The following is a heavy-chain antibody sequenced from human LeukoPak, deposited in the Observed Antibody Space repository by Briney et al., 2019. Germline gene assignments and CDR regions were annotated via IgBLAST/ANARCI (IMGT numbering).Heavy chain of an antibody. D-gene: IGHD3-10*01. Sequence: SETLSLTCAVSGGSIYSRSYYWGWVRQPPGRGLEWIGSMYYKGETYLNPSLKSRVTISHTSKNQFSLKLSSVTAADTAVYYCARSRGGAFDYWGQGTLVTVSS. CDR3: ARSRGGAFDY. CDR2: MYYKGET. J-gene: IGHJ4*02. V-gene: IGHV4-39*07. CDR1: GGSIYSRSYY.